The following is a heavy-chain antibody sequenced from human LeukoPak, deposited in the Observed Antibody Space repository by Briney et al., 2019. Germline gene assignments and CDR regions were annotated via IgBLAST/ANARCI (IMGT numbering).Heavy chain of an antibody. Sequence: PGGSLRLSCAASGFSFSSYGMHWVRQAPGKGLEWVSGISGSGSTTKYADSVKGRFTISRDNSKNTLYLQVNSLRAEDTAVYGCTRDYGSGSHAFDIWGQGTMVTVSS. CDR3: TRDYGSGSHAFDI. D-gene: IGHD3-10*01. V-gene: IGHV3-NL1*01. CDR2: ISGSGSTT. CDR1: GFSFSSYG. J-gene: IGHJ3*02.